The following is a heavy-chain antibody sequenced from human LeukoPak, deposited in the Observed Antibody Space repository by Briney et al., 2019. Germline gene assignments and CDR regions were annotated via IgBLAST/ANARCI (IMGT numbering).Heavy chain of an antibody. CDR2: INPNSGGT. Sequence: ASVKVSCKASGYTFTGYYMHWVRQAPGQGLEWMGWINPNSGGTNYAQKFQGRVTMTRDTSISTAYVEVSRLTSDDTAVYYCARGVAMVRGVIKIGDYWGQGTLVTVSS. D-gene: IGHD3-10*01. J-gene: IGHJ4*02. CDR1: GYTFTGYY. CDR3: ARGVAMVRGVIKIGDY. V-gene: IGHV1-2*02.